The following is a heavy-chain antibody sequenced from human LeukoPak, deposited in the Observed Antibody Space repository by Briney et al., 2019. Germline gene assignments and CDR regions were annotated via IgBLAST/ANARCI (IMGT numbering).Heavy chain of an antibody. CDR2: INPNSGGT. CDR3: ARDGITMVRGVIITSHFDY. CDR1: GYTFTGYY. J-gene: IGHJ4*02. Sequence: ASVKVSYKASGYTFTGYYMHWVRQAPGQGLEWMGWINPNSGGTNYAQKFQGRVTMTRDTSISTAYMELSRLRSDDTAVYYCARDGITMVRGVIITSHFDYWGQGTLVTVSS. D-gene: IGHD3-10*01. V-gene: IGHV1-2*02.